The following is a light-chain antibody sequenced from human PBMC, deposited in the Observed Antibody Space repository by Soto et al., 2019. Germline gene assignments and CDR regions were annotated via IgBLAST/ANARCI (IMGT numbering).Light chain of an antibody. CDR2: QTS. CDR1: QYINTR. CDR3: HQRQSWPRT. V-gene: IGKV3-11*01. Sequence: EIVLTQSPATLSSFPGDRVTLSCRASQYINTRLAWYQHRPGQAPRLLIYQTSIRAAGIQARFSASGTGTDFTLTIRDVQPEDFAVYYCHQRQSWPRTFGQGTKVDNK. J-gene: IGKJ1*01.